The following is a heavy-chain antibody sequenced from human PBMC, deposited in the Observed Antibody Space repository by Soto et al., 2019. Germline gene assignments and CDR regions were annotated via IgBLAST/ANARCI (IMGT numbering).Heavy chain of an antibody. CDR3: ATQLDQQPVQSNSVDP. D-gene: IGHD6-13*01. CDR1: GGSSSGGGCY. J-gene: IGHJ5*02. CDR2: IYYSGST. Sequence: PSETVSLTGSVSGGSSSGGGCYWGWISQHPGKGLEWIGYIYYSGSTYYNPSLKSRVTISVDTSKNQFSLKLSSVTAADTAVYYCATQLDQQPVQSNSVDPRGHGTRLNV. V-gene: IGHV4-31*03.